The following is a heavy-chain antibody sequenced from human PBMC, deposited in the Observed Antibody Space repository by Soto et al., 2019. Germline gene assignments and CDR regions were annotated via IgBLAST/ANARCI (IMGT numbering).Heavy chain of an antibody. D-gene: IGHD2-21*02. J-gene: IGHJ6*02. CDR1: GDSVSSNSAA. Sequence: QVQLQQSGPGLVKPSQTLSLTCAISGDSVSSNSAAWNWIRQSPSRGLEWLGRAYYRSQWYYDSAFSVTSSITVIPDTSKNQFPLQLNSVTPEDTAVYYCTTQKGDSRTYNGMAVWGQGPTVTVSS. CDR2: AYYRSQWYY. V-gene: IGHV6-1*01. CDR3: TTQKGDSRTYNGMAV.